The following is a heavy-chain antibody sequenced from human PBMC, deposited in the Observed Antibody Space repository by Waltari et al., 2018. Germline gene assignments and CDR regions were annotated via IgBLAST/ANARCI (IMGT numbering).Heavy chain of an antibody. Sequence: QVQLVPSGVEVKTPGASVRVSCKASGYTFTVDYLHWLRQAPGQGPGWMGWINPNNCATNYAQKFQGRVTMTRDTSINTAYLEVTSDDTAVYFCARDRWGESHGYGYWGRGTLVTVSS. V-gene: IGHV1-2*02. CDR2: INPNNCAT. J-gene: IGHJ4*02. D-gene: IGHD7-27*01. CDR3: ARDRWGESHGYGY. CDR1: GYTFTVDY.